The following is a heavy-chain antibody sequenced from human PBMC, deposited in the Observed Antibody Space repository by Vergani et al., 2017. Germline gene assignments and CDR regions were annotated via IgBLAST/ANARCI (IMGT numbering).Heavy chain of an antibody. V-gene: IGHV3-21*01. CDR2: IRSSSSYI. CDR3: ARDWGAGVRGVTYFDY. J-gene: IGHJ4*02. Sequence: EVQLLESGGGLVKPGGSLRLSCAASGFTFSSYSMNWVRQAPGKGLEWVSFIRSSSSYIYYANSVKGRFTISRDNAKNSRYLQMNSLRAEDTAVYYCARDWGAGVRGVTYFDYWGQGTLVTVSS. D-gene: IGHD3-10*01. CDR1: GFTFSSYS.